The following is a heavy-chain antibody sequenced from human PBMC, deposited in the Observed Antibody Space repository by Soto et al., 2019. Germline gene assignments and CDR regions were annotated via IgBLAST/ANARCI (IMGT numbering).Heavy chain of an antibody. CDR2: IYYSGTT. J-gene: IGHJ4*02. Sequence: PSETLSLTCTVSGDSVGSENYYWAWIRQYPKKGLEWIGYIYYSGTTNYNSHLKSRVSLSVDTSRNQFSLSLTSVTAADTAVYFCARSQRGRTAFTFDYWGQGVLVTVSS. D-gene: IGHD1-26*01. CDR3: ARSQRGRTAFTFDY. CDR1: GDSVGSENYY. V-gene: IGHV4-61*01.